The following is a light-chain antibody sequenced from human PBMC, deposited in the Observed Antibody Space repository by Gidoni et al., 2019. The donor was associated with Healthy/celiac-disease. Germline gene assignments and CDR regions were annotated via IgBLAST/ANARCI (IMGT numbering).Light chain of an antibody. CDR2: RDS. CDR3: QAWDSSTAV. Sequence: SSELTQPPSVSVSPGQTASITCSGDKLGDKYACWYQQKPGQSPVLVIYRDSKRPSGIPERFSGSNCGNTATLTISGTQAMDEADYYCQAWDSSTAVFGGGTKLTVL. V-gene: IGLV3-1*01. CDR1: KLGDKY. J-gene: IGLJ2*01.